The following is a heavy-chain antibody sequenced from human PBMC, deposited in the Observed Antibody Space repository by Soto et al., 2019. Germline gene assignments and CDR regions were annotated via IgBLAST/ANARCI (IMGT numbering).Heavy chain of an antibody. CDR3: ARAYRSGYDLGLNFDY. J-gene: IGHJ4*02. V-gene: IGHV4-30-4*01. CDR1: GGSISSGDYY. D-gene: IGHD5-12*01. Sequence: PSETLSLTCTVSGGSISSGDYYWSWIRQPPGKGLEWIGYIYYSGSTYYNPSLKSRVTISVDTSKNQFSLKLSSVTAADTAVYYCARAYRSGYDLGLNFDYWGQGTLVTVSS. CDR2: IYYSGST.